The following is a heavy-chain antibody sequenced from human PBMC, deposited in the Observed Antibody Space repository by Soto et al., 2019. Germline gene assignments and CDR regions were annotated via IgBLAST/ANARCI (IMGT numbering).Heavy chain of an antibody. CDR2: IYPGDSDT. CDR3: ARHTLPVAASSWFDP. V-gene: IGHV5-51*01. D-gene: IGHD6-19*01. Sequence: GESLKISCKGSGYSFTSYWIGWVRQMPGKGLEWMGIIYPGDSDTRYSPSFQGQVTISADKSISTAYLQWSSLKASDTAMYYCARHTLPVAASSWFDPWGQGTLVTVSS. CDR1: GYSFTSYW. J-gene: IGHJ5*02.